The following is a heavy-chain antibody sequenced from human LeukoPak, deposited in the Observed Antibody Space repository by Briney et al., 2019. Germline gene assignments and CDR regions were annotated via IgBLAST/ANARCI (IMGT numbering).Heavy chain of an antibody. CDR3: ARERSGYDFWSGYYPGEDYYYYGMDV. CDR1: GFTFSSYS. Sequence: PGGSLRLSRAASGFTFSSYSMNWVRQAPGKGLEWVSSISSSSSYIYYADSVKGRFTISRDNAKNSLYLQMNSLRAEDTAVYYCARERSGYDFWSGYYPGEDYYYYGMDVWGQGTTVTVSS. J-gene: IGHJ6*02. CDR2: ISSSSSYI. D-gene: IGHD3-3*01. V-gene: IGHV3-21*01.